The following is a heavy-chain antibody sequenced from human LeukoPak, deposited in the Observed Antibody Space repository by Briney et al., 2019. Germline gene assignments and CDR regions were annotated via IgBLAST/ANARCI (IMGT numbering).Heavy chain of an antibody. CDR3: ARIGDTHYYSQDY. J-gene: IGHJ4*02. V-gene: IGHV3-48*03. D-gene: IGHD3-10*01. CDR2: ISGSSSTI. Sequence: GGSLRLSCAASGFTLSSYEMNWVRQGPGKGLEWVSYISGSSSTIYYADSVKGRFTISRDNAKNSLYLQMNSLRAEDTAVYYCARIGDTHYYSQDYWGQGTLVTVSS. CDR1: GFTLSSYE.